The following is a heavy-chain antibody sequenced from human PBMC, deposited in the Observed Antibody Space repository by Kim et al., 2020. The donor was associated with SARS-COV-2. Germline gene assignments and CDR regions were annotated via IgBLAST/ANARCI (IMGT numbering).Heavy chain of an antibody. V-gene: IGHV1-46*01. J-gene: IGHJ6*02. Sequence: ASVKVSCKASGYTFTSYYMHWVRQAPGQGLEWMGIINPSGGSTSYAQKFQGRVTMTRDTSTSTVYMELSSLRSEDTAVYYCARDLRVTMVRGDGMDVWGQGTTVTVSS. D-gene: IGHD3-10*01. CDR3: ARDLRVTMVRGDGMDV. CDR1: GYTFTSYY. CDR2: INPSGGST.